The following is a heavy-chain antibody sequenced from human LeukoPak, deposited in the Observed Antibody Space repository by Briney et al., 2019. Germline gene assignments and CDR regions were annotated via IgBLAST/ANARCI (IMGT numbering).Heavy chain of an antibody. Sequence: SETLSLTCTVSGGSISSHYWSWIRHPPGKGLERGWNSYYNGSTNYYPYPKSRGNISVDTSKNKFPLELRSVTVAGTAVCYRARGEWELPEGFDYWGQGTLVTVSS. J-gene: IGHJ4*02. CDR1: GGSISSHY. CDR3: ARGEWELPEGFDY. CDR2: SYYNGST. V-gene: IGHV4-59*11. D-gene: IGHD1-26*01.